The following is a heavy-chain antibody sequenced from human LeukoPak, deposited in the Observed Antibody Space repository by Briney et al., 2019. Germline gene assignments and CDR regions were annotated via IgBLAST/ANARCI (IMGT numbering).Heavy chain of an antibody. Sequence: AGSLRLSCTASGFTFSNYWMSWVRQAQGRGLERVANIKQDGRERNYVDSVKGRFTISRDNADNSLYLQMNSLRAGDTAVYYCVAAPNHDYLDYWGQGIPVTVFS. J-gene: IGHJ4*02. CDR1: GFTFSNYW. D-gene: IGHD1-14*01. CDR2: IKQDGRER. V-gene: IGHV3-7*01. CDR3: VAAPNHDYLDY.